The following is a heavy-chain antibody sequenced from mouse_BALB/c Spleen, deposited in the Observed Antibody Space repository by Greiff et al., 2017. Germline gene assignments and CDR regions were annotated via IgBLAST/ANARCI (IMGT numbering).Heavy chain of an antibody. CDR3: ARAPMIRFYAMDH. V-gene: IGHV2-9*02. Sequence: VKLMESGPGLVAPSQSLSITCTVSGFSLTSYGVHWVRQPPGKGLEWLGVIWAGGSTNYNSALMSRLSISKDNSKSQVFLKMNSLQTDDTAMYFWARAPMIRFYAMDHWGQGTSVTVSS. CDR1: GFSLTSYG. D-gene: IGHD2-4*01. J-gene: IGHJ4*01. CDR2: IWAGGST.